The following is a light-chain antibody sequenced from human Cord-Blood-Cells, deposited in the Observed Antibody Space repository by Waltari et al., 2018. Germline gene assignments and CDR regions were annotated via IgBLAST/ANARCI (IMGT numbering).Light chain of an antibody. Sequence: SYVLTQPPSVSVAPGKTARITCGANNIASKTMTRHQQKPGQAPGLVVYDDSDRPPGIPERFSGSNSGNTATLTISRVEAGDEADYYCQVWDSSSDHPGVFGGGTKLTVL. J-gene: IGLJ3*02. V-gene: IGLV3-21*03. CDR3: QVWDSSSDHPGV. CDR1: NIASKT. CDR2: DDS.